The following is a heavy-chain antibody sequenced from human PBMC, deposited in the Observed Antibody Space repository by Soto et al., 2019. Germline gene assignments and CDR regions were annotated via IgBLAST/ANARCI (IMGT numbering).Heavy chain of an antibody. J-gene: IGHJ6*02. CDR2: IYYSGST. CDR3: ARDQVSGDFWSGPKGYYGMDV. D-gene: IGHD3-3*01. CDR1: GGSISSGDYY. V-gene: IGHV4-30-4*01. Sequence: SETLSLTCTVSGGSISSGDYYWSWIRQPPGKGLEWIGYIYYSGSTYYNPSLKSRVTISVDTSKNQFSLKLSSVTAADTAVYYCARDQVSGDFWSGPKGYYGMDVWGQGTTVTVSS.